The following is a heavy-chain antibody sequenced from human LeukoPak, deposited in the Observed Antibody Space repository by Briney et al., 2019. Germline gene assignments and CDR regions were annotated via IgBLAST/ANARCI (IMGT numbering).Heavy chain of an antibody. J-gene: IGHJ4*02. D-gene: IGHD3-22*01. V-gene: IGHV4-34*01. CDR2: VNHSGST. Sequence: KPSETLSLTCAVYGGSFSGYYWSWIRQPPGKGLEWIGEVNHSGSTNYNPSLKSRYTISVDTSRNQFSLKLSSVTAADTAMYHCARAGDSSGYSDYWGQGTLVTVSS. CDR3: ARAGDSSGYSDY. CDR1: GGSFSGYY.